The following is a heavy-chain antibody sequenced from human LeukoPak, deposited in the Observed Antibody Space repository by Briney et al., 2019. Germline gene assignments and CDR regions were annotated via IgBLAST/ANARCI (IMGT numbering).Heavy chain of an antibody. Sequence: PGGSLRHSCAASGCTFDDYGMSWVRRVPGKGLEWVSGINWNGGSTGYADSVKGRFTISRDNAKNSLYLQMNSLRAEDTALYYCANSWGGSSYLGSDYWGQGTLVTVPS. CDR3: ANSWGGSSYLGSDY. CDR1: GCTFDDYG. J-gene: IGHJ4*02. V-gene: IGHV3-20*04. CDR2: INWNGGST. D-gene: IGHD3-10*01.